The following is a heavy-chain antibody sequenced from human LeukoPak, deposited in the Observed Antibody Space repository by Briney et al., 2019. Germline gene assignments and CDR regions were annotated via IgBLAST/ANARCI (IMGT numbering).Heavy chain of an antibody. Sequence: GESLKISRKSSGYSFTSYWIDWVRQMPGKGLEWMWIIYPGVSDTTYRPSFQGQVSNSVDKSISTAYLQWSSLKASDTAMYYCAVHYYDSCGWYWGQGSVVAVCS. J-gene: IGHJ4*02. V-gene: IGHV5-51*01. CDR1: GYSFTSYW. D-gene: IGHD3-22*01. CDR3: AVHYYDSCGWY. CDR2: IYPGVSDT.